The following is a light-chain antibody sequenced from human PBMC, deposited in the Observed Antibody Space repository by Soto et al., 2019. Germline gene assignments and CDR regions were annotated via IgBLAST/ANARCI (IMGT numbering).Light chain of an antibody. CDR3: HLRET. V-gene: IGKV3-20*01. Sequence: EIVLTQSPATLSLSPGERATLSCRASQSVSSYLAWYQQKPGQAPRLVIYGASSRATGIPDRFSGSGSGTDFTLTISRLEPEDFAVYYCHLRETFGQGTKVDIK. CDR1: QSVSSY. CDR2: GAS. J-gene: IGKJ1*01.